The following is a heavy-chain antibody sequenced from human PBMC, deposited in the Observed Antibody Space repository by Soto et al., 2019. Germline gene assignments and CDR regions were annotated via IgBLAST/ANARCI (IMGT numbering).Heavy chain of an antibody. V-gene: IGHV3-23*01. D-gene: IGHD3-22*01. CDR3: AKGSGYYYGGYYYYGMDV. Sequence: GGSMSLSCAASGFTFSSYAMSLVRQAPGKGLEWVSAISGSGGSTYYADSVKGRFTISRDNSKNTLYLQMNSLRAEDTAVYYCAKGSGYYYGGYYYYGMDVWGQGTTVTVSS. CDR2: ISGSGGST. J-gene: IGHJ6*02. CDR1: GFTFSSYA.